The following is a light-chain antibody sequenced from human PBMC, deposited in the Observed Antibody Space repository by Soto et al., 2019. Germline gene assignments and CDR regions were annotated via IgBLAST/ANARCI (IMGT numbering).Light chain of an antibody. CDR1: SSDVGGYNY. CDR2: EVS. V-gene: IGLV2-8*01. CDR3: SSYAGSNNCARV. Sequence: QSVLTQPPSASGSPGQSVTISCTGTSSDVGGYNYVSWYQQHPGKAPKLMIYEVSKRPSWVAARFSGSKSGNTASLTVSGVQDDDEAGYCSSYAGSNNCARVFGGGTKVTVL. J-gene: IGLJ3*02.